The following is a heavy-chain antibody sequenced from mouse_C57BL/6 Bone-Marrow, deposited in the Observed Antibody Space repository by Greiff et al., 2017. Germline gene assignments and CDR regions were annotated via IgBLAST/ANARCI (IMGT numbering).Heavy chain of an antibody. J-gene: IGHJ2*01. Sequence: EVKLVESGAGLVKPGGSLKLSCAASGFTFSSYAMSWVRQTPEKRLEWVAYISSGGDYIYYADTVKGRFTISRDNARNTLYLQMSSLKSEDTAMYYCTREGTTVGVDYWGQGTTLTVSS. V-gene: IGHV5-9-1*02. CDR2: ISSGGDYI. CDR1: GFTFSSYA. CDR3: TREGTTVGVDY. D-gene: IGHD1-1*01.